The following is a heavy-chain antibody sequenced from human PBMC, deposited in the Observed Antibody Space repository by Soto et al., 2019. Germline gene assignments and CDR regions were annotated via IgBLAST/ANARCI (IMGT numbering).Heavy chain of an antibody. CDR1: GFTFSSYL. CDR3: ARGRSLLWFGEP. CDR2: MNQDGSEI. V-gene: IGHV3-7*01. Sequence: EVQLVESGGGLVQPGGSLKLSCAASGFTFSSYLMSWVRQAPGKGLEWVANMNQDGSEIYYVDSVRGRFTISRDNAENSLYLQMNSLRAADTAVYYCARGRSLLWFGEPRGQGTLFTVSS. D-gene: IGHD3-10*01. J-gene: IGHJ4*02.